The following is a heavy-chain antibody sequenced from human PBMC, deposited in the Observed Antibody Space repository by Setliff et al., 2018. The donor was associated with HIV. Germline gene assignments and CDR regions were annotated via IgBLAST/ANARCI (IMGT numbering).Heavy chain of an antibody. J-gene: IGHJ4*02. V-gene: IGHV3-7*01. CDR3: AAVPWGHSSLIIDH. D-gene: IGHD3-16*01. CDR2: IDRDGSET. CDR1: GLNFNNAW. Sequence: GGSLRLSCAVSGLNFNNAWMSWVRQAPGKGLEWVANIDRDGSETNYVDSVKGRFTIFRDNAKSSMYPQMNSLRVEDTAIYYCAAVPWGHSSLIIDHWGQGTPVTVSS.